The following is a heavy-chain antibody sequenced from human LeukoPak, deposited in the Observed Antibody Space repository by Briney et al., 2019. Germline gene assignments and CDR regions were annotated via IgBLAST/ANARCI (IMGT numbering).Heavy chain of an antibody. D-gene: IGHD3-3*01. J-gene: IGHJ5*02. CDR1: GGSISSGDYY. CDR3: ARGRGKRITIFGVTYNWFDP. Sequence: SETLSLTCTVSGGSISSGDYYWSWIRQPPGKGLEWIGYIYYSGSTYYNPSLKSRVTISVDTSKNQFSLKLSSVTAADTAVYYCARGRGKRITIFGVTYNWFDPWGQGTLVAVSS. CDR2: IYYSGST. V-gene: IGHV4-30-4*08.